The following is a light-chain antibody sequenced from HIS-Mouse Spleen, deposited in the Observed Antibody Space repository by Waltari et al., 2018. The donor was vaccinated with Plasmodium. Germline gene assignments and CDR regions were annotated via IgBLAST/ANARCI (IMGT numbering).Light chain of an antibody. J-gene: IGLJ3*02. CDR1: NIGSKS. CDR2: DDR. Sequence: SYVLTQPPSVSVAPGQTARTTCGGNNIGSKSGHWYQQKPGQAPVLVVYDDRDRPAGIPERFSGSNSGNTATLTISRVEAGDEADYYCQVWDSSSDHWVFGGGTKLTVL. CDR3: QVWDSSSDHWV. V-gene: IGLV3-21*02.